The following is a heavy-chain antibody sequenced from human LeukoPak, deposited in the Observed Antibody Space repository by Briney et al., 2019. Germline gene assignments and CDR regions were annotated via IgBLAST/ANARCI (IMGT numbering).Heavy chain of an antibody. Sequence: GGSLRLSCAASGFTFSSYAMHWVRQAPGKGLEWVAVISYDGSNKYYADSVKGRFTISRDNSKNTLRLQMNSLRDEDTAVYYCARGQGTSGYAFDIWGQGTMATVSS. D-gene: IGHD2-8*01. CDR1: GFTFSSYA. CDR3: ARGQGTSGYAFDI. CDR2: ISYDGSNK. V-gene: IGHV3-30*14. J-gene: IGHJ3*02.